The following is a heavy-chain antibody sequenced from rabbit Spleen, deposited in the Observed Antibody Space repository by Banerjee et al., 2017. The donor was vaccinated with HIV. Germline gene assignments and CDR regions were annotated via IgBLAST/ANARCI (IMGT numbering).Heavy chain of an antibody. CDR3: ARDFNL. J-gene: IGHJ4*01. V-gene: IGHV1S47*01. CDR2: IYSGDGST. Sequence: QEQLVESGGGLVQPGGSLTLSCKASGFDFSRNKMSWVRQAPGKGLEWIGRIYSGDGSTAYASWVNGRFSISKTSSTTVTLQMTSLTAADTATYFCARDFNLWGQGTLVTVS. CDR1: GFDFSRNK.